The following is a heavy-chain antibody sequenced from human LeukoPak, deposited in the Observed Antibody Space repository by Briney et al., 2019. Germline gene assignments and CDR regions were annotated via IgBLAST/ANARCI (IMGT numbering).Heavy chain of an antibody. J-gene: IGHJ4*01. CDR3: ARDGTAPGLYFDL. V-gene: IGHV3-7*01. Sequence: GGSLRLSCAVSGFTFTSYWMDWVRQAPGKGLEWVASIRQDGGEKSYVDSVRGRFTISRDNTKNSLYLQMSSLRPEDTAVYYCARDGTAPGLYFDLWGQGTLVTVSS. CDR1: GFTFTSYW. D-gene: IGHD6-13*01. CDR2: IRQDGGEK.